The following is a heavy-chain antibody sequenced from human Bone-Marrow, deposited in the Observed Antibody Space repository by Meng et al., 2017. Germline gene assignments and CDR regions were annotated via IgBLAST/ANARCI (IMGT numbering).Heavy chain of an antibody. J-gene: IGHJ2*01. CDR3: ARVEPGWYFDL. D-gene: IGHD1-14*01. V-gene: IGHV4-59*01. Sequence: SETLSLTCTVSGGSISSYYWSWIRQPPGKGLEWIGYIYYSGSTNYNPSLKSRVTISVVTSKNQFSLKLSSVTAADTAVYYCARVEPGWYFDLWGRGTLVTGSS. CDR2: IYYSGST. CDR1: GGSISSYY.